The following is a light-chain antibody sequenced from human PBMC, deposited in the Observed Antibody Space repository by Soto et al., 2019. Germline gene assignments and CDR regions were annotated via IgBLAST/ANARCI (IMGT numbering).Light chain of an antibody. CDR2: KAS. CDR1: QSISNW. V-gene: IGKV1-5*03. J-gene: IGKJ1*01. CDR3: QQYNGT. Sequence: DLQMTQSPSTLSASVGDRVTITCRASQSISNWLAWYQQKPGKAPKLLIYKASNLESGVPSRFSGSGSGTEFTLTISSLQPDDFASYYCQQYNGTFGQGTKVEIK.